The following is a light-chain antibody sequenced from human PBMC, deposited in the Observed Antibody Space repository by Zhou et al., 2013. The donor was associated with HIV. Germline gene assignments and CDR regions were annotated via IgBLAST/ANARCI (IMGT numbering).Light chain of an antibody. V-gene: IGKV1-39*01. CDR2: AAS. CDR1: QSISSY. CDR3: QQSFSTPRT. Sequence: EIQMTQSPSSLSASAGDRITITCRASQSISSYLNWYQQRPGTAPKLLIYAASSLQSGVPSRFSGSGSGTDFTLTISSLQPEDFATYYCQQSFSTPRTFGQGTRVEIK. J-gene: IGKJ1*01.